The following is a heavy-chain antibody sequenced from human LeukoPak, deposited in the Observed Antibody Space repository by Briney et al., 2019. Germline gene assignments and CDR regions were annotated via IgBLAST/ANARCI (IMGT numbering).Heavy chain of an antibody. CDR2: ISGSGSYI. Sequence: GGSLRLSCAASEFTFSSYSMNWVRQAPGKGLEWVSSISGSGSYIYYADSVKGRFTISRDNSKNTLYLQMNSLRAEDTAVYYCARDFGSRYYYDSSGYYYEPFDYWGQGTLVTVSS. J-gene: IGHJ4*02. CDR1: EFTFSSYS. D-gene: IGHD3-22*01. V-gene: IGHV3-21*01. CDR3: ARDFGSRYYYDSSGYYYEPFDY.